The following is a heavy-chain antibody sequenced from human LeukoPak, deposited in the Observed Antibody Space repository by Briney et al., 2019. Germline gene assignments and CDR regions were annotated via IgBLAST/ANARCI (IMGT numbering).Heavy chain of an antibody. CDR2: ISRSSSTI. J-gene: IGHJ5*02. CDR1: GFTFSSYS. D-gene: IGHD3-22*01. V-gene: IGHV3-48*04. Sequence: GGSLRLACAAAGFTFSSYSMNWVRQAPGKGRESVSYISRSSSTIYHADCVKGRFPISRDSAKNSLYLQMNSLRAEDTAVYYCARDRSSGYYFTANWFDPWGQGTLVTVSS. CDR3: ARDRSSGYYFTANWFDP.